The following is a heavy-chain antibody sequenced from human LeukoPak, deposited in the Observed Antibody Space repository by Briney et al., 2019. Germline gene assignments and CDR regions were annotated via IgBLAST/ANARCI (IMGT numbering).Heavy chain of an antibody. CDR3: ARVYYSSSYDYWYFDL. CDR1: GGSISSHY. D-gene: IGHD6-13*01. CDR2: IDFSGST. V-gene: IGHV4-59*11. Sequence: SETLSLTCTVSGGSISSHYWGWIRQPPGKGLEWIGSIDFSGSTNYTPSLKSRVTISVDTSKDQFSLKLSSVTAADTAVYYCARVYYSSSYDYWYFDLWGRGTLVTVSS. J-gene: IGHJ2*01.